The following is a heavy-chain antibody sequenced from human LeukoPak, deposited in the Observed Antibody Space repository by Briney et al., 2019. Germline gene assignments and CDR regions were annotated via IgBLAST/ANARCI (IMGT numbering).Heavy chain of an antibody. CDR1: GFTFSSYW. V-gene: IGHV3-74*01. J-gene: IGHJ4*02. CDR2: IDTDGSNR. CDR3: ARIYSNFVSLGF. D-gene: IGHD4-11*01. Sequence: GGSLRLSCAASGFTFSSYWMHWVRQTPGKGLVGVSRIDTDGSNRNYADSVKGRFTISRDNAKNTLYLEVNSLRAEDTAVYYCARIYSNFVSLGFWGQGTLVTVSS.